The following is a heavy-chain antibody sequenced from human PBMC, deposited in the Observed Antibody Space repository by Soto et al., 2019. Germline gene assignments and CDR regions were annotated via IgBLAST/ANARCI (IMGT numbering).Heavy chain of an antibody. D-gene: IGHD4-17*01. Sequence: SETLSLTCTVSGGSISSYYWSWIRQPPGKGLEWIGYIYYSGSTNYNPSLKSRVTISVDTSKNQFSLKLSSVTAADTAVYYCARFDYGDYVSLFDYWGQGTLVTVSS. CDR3: ARFDYGDYVSLFDY. J-gene: IGHJ4*02. CDR2: IYYSGST. CDR1: GGSISSYY. V-gene: IGHV4-59*01.